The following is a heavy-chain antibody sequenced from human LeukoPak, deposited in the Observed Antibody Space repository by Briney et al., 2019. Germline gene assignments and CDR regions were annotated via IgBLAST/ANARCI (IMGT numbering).Heavy chain of an antibody. D-gene: IGHD2-21*02. CDR2: FYYSGCT. CDR3: AGLFVVVTGFDI. CDR1: GGSNSSSSYY. Sequence: PSETLSLTCTVSGGSNSSSSYYWGWIRQPPGKGLEWIGRFYYSGCTYYNPSLKSRVTISVDTSKNQFSLKLSSVTAADTAVYYCAGLFVVVTGFDIWGQGTMVTVSS. J-gene: IGHJ3*02. V-gene: IGHV4-39*01.